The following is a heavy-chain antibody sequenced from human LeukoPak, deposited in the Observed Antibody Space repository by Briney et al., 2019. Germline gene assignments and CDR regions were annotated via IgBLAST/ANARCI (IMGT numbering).Heavy chain of an antibody. CDR3: ARGGAPYCSSTSCYEDRFDP. J-gene: IGHJ5*02. V-gene: IGHV4-31*03. D-gene: IGHD2-2*01. CDR1: GGSISSGGYS. Sequence: SETLSLTCTVSGGSISSGGYSWSWIRQHPGKGLEWIGYIYYSGTTYYNPSLRSRVTISVDTSKNQFSLRLSSVTAADTAVYYCARGGAPYCSSTSCYEDRFDPWGQGTLVTVSS. CDR2: IYYSGTT.